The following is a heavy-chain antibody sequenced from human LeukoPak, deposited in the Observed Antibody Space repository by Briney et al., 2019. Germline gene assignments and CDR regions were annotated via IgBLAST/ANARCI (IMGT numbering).Heavy chain of an antibody. CDR2: IRYDGSNK. J-gene: IGHJ6*03. CDR1: GFTFSSYG. V-gene: IGHV3-30*02. D-gene: IGHD3-3*01. CDR3: AKDQRFVYDFWSGYPRYMDV. Sequence: GGSLRLSCAASGFTFSSYGMHWVRQAPGKGLEWVAFIRYDGSNKYYADSVKGRFTISRDNSKNTLYLQMNSLRAEDTAVYYCAKDQRFVYDFWSGYPRYMDVWGKGTTVTVCS.